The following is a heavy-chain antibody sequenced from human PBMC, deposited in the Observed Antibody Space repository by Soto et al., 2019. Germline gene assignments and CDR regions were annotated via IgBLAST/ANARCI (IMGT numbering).Heavy chain of an antibody. Sequence: SVKVSCKASGGTLGSYAISWVRQAPGQGLEWMGGIIPIFGTANYAQKFQGRVTITADESTSTAYMELSSLRSEDTAVYYCARAVWYCAGGCGSRRDDTAPIFDYWGQGTLVTVSS. CDR2: IIPIFGTA. CDR1: GGTLGSYA. D-gene: IGHD3-10*01. CDR3: ARAVWYCAGGCGSRRDDTAPIFDY. J-gene: IGHJ4*02. V-gene: IGHV1-69*13.